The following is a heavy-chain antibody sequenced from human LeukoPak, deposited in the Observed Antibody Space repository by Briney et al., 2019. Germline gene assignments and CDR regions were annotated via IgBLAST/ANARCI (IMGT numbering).Heavy chain of an antibody. Sequence: PSETLSLTCTVSGGSISSYYWSWIRQPPGKGLEWIGYIYYSGSTNYNPSLKSRVTISVDTSKNQFSLKLSSVTAADTAVYYCARRKGWWEPYYFDYWGQGTLVTVSS. J-gene: IGHJ4*02. CDR2: IYYSGST. CDR1: GGSISSYY. CDR3: ARRKGWWEPYYFDY. V-gene: IGHV4-59*12. D-gene: IGHD2-15*01.